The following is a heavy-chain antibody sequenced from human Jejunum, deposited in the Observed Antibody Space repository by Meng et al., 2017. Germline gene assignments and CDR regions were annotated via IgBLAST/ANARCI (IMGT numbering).Heavy chain of an antibody. V-gene: IGHV3-7*03. Sequence: GESLKISCAASGFTLSGYWMNWIRQAPGKGLEWVANINPDGRYELYVDSVKGRFTISRDNVKNSLDLQMNSLRAEDTAVYYCAKATDNGWYYFDYWGQGTLVTVSS. D-gene: IGHD6-19*01. CDR3: AKATDNGWYYFDY. CDR2: INPDGRYE. J-gene: IGHJ4*02. CDR1: GFTLSGYW.